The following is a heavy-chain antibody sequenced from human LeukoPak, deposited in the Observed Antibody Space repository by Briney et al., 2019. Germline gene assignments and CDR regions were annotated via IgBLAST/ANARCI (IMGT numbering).Heavy chain of an antibody. D-gene: IGHD6-13*01. CDR1: GYTYTGYY. CDR3: ARGRAAAHNWFDP. Sequence: GASVKVSCKASGYTYTGYYMHWVRQAPGQGLEWMGRINPNSGGTNYAQKFQGRVTMTRDTSISTAYMELSRLRSDDTAAYYCARGRAAAHNWFDPWGQGTLVTVSS. J-gene: IGHJ5*02. V-gene: IGHV1-2*06. CDR2: INPNSGGT.